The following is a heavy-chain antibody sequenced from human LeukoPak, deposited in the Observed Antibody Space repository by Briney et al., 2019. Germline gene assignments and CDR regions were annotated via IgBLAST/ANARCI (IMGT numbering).Heavy chain of an antibody. Sequence: PRGSLRLSCEASGFSFSGYAMSWVRQAPGKRLDWVSGVSDSGVNTYYADSVKGRFTISRDNSKNTLYLQMNSLRAEDTTVYYCAREYSSGYYRTFDYWGQGSLVTVSS. CDR2: VSDSGVNT. D-gene: IGHD3-22*01. V-gene: IGHV3-23*01. J-gene: IGHJ4*02. CDR1: GFSFSGYA. CDR3: AREYSSGYYRTFDY.